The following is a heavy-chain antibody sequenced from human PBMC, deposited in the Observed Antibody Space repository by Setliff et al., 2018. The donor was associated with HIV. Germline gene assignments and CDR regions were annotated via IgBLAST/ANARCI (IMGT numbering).Heavy chain of an antibody. CDR1: GFTFSSYS. CDR2: ISSSSSYI. J-gene: IGHJ4*02. V-gene: IGHV3-21*04. Sequence: GGSLRLSCAASGFTFSSYSMNWVRQAPGKGLEWVSSISSSSSYIYYADSVKGRFTISRDNGYSSLYLQMNGLRAEDTALYYCARGSKAAAGPPDFWGQGTLVTVS. D-gene: IGHD6-13*01. CDR3: ARGSKAAAGPPDF.